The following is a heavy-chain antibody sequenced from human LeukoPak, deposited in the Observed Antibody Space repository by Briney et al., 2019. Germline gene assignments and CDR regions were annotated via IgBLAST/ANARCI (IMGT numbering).Heavy chain of an antibody. J-gene: IGHJ3*02. Sequence: GGSLRLSCAASGFTFSSYEMNWVRQAPGKGLEWVSYISSSGSTIYYADSVKGRFTISRDNSKNTLYLQMNSLRAEDTAVYYCARDPGGRDAFDIWGQGTMVTVSS. V-gene: IGHV3-48*03. CDR3: ARDPGGRDAFDI. CDR2: ISSSGSTI. D-gene: IGHD2-8*02. CDR1: GFTFSSYE.